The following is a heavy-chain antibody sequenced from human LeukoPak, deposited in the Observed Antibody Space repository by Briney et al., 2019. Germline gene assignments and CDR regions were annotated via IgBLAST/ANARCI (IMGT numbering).Heavy chain of an antibody. D-gene: IGHD2-15*01. CDR2: ISYDGSNK. V-gene: IGHV3-30*04. CDR3: ARDRRDIVVVVAATTYYYYGMDV. CDR1: GFTFSTYA. Sequence: PGGSLRLSCAASGFTFSTYAMHWVRQAPGKGLEWVAVISYDGSNKYYADSVKGRFTISRDNSKNTLYLQMNSLRAEDTAVYYCARDRRDIVVVVAATTYYYYGMDVWGKGTTVTVSS. J-gene: IGHJ6*04.